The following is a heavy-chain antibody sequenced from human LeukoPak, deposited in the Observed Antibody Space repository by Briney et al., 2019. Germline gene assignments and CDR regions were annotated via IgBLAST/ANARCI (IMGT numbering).Heavy chain of an antibody. CDR2: IYTSGST. CDR1: GGSISSGSYY. D-gene: IGHD2-21*01. Sequence: SQTLSLTCTVSGGSISSGSYYWSWIRQPAGKGLEWIGRIYTSGSTNYNPSLKSRVTISVDTSKNQFSLKLSSVTAADTAVYYCARVSSVVVTSTWDWFDPWGQGALVTVSS. J-gene: IGHJ5*02. V-gene: IGHV4-61*02. CDR3: ARVSSVVVTSTWDWFDP.